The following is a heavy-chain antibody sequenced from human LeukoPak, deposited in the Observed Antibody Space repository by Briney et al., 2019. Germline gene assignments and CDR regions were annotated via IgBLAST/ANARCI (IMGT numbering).Heavy chain of an antibody. Sequence: SQTLSLTCTVSGGSISSGNYYWSWIRQPAGKGLEWIGRIYTSGRTNYNPSLKSRLTISVDTSKNQFSLKLSSVTAADTAVYYCAREGFGELLRGYFDYWGQGTLVTVSS. CDR3: AREGFGELLRGYFDY. J-gene: IGHJ4*02. CDR2: IYTSGRT. V-gene: IGHV4-61*02. CDR1: GGSISSGNYY. D-gene: IGHD3-10*01.